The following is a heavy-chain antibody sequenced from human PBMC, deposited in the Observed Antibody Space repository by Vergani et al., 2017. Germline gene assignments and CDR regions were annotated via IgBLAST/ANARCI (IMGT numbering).Heavy chain of an antibody. CDR2: IYWNDDQ. CDR3: VYRTTECGTTGRFCPVYYDYYIDV. D-gene: IGHD1-7*01. Sequence: QITLKDPGPTLVNPTQTLTPTSTFFGFSPNTRGVSVACIRQPPGKALDWLALIYWNDDQHYSPSLNNTVTITKHTSKNQVVLTMTNMDNVDTCTYYCVYRTTECGTTGRFCPVYYDYYIDVWGKGTTVTVSS. J-gene: IGHJ6*03. V-gene: IGHV2-5*04. CDR1: GFSPNTRGVS.